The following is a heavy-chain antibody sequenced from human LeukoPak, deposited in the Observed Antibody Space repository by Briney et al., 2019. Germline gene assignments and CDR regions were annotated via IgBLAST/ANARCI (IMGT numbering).Heavy chain of an antibody. CDR2: IYYSGYT. V-gene: IGHV4-59*08. D-gene: IGHD3-22*01. Sequence: PSETLSLTCTVSGVSISSYYWSWIRQPPGKGLEWIGYIYYSGYTNYNPSLNSRVTLSVDTTKNQFSLKLSSVTAADTAVYYCARHPRSEKGSSGDYYYYYMDVWGKGTTVTISS. J-gene: IGHJ6*03. CDR1: GVSISSYY. CDR3: ARHPRSEKGSSGDYYYYYMDV.